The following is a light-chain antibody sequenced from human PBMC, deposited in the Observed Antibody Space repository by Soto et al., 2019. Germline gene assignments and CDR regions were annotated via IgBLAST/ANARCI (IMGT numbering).Light chain of an antibody. CDR1: SGDIFSYNR. Sequence: QSLRRQLASVCGSPGQSITISCTGTSGDIFSYNRVSWYQQHPGKAPKLIIYEVTDRPSGVSNRFSGSKSGNTDSLTISGLQAEDEDEYYCSSYTNINTRACVFGTGTKVTVL. V-gene: IGLV2-14*01. CDR2: EVT. CDR3: SSYTNINTRACV. J-gene: IGLJ1*01.